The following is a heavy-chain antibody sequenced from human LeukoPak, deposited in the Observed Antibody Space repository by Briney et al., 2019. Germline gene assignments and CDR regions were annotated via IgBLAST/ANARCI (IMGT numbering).Heavy chain of an antibody. V-gene: IGHV1-69*13. CDR3: ARDCDYGDCGY. Sequence: ASVKVSCKASGGTFSSYAISWVRQAPGQGLGWMGGIIPIFGTANYAQKFQGRVTITADESTSTAYMELSSLRSEDTAVYYCARDCDYGDCGYWGQGTLVTVSS. J-gene: IGHJ4*02. D-gene: IGHD4-17*01. CDR2: IIPIFGTA. CDR1: GGTFSSYA.